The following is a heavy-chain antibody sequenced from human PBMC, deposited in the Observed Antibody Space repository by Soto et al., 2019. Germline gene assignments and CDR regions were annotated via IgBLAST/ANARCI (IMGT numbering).Heavy chain of an antibody. Sequence: EVQLVESGGAMVQPGRSLRLSCVASGFTFDDYAMWWVRQAPGKGLEWVSGISWNGNDIAYADSVKGRFTISRDDAKNSLYLQMKSLRAEDTALYFCAKDMDRYDFWTGSSFDSWGQGTLVTVSS. J-gene: IGHJ4*02. D-gene: IGHD3-3*01. CDR3: AKDMDRYDFWTGSSFDS. CDR2: ISWNGNDI. V-gene: IGHV3-9*01. CDR1: GFTFDDYA.